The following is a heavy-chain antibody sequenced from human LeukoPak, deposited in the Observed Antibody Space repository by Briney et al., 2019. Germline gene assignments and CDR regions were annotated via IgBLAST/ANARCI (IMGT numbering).Heavy chain of an antibody. D-gene: IGHD3-3*01. Sequence: GGSLRLSCSVSGFTFSISGMSWVRQAPGKGLEWVSYISSSSTTISYADSVEGRFTISRDNAENSLYLQMNSLRAEDTAVYYCAKDGGFLEWLLYGYFDYWGQGTLVTVSS. CDR2: ISSSSTTI. CDR3: AKDGGFLEWLLYGYFDY. CDR1: GFTFSISG. V-gene: IGHV3-48*01. J-gene: IGHJ4*02.